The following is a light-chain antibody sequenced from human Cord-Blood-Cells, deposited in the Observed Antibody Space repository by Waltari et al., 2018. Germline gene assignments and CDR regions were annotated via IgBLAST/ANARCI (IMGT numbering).Light chain of an antibody. CDR2: EVS. V-gene: IGLV2-14*01. J-gene: IGLJ1*01. CDR1: TSDVGGYTY. CDR3: SSYTSSSTYV. Sequence: QSALTQPASVSGSPGQSLTLSCTGTTSDVGGYTYVSWYQQHPGKAPKLMIYEVSNRPSGVSNRFSGSKSGNTASLTISGLQAEDEADYYCSSYTSSSTYVFGTGTKVTVL.